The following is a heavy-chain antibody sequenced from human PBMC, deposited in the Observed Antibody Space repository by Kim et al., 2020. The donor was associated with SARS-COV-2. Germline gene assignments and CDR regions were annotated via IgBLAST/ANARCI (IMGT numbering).Heavy chain of an antibody. D-gene: IGHD3-22*01. J-gene: IGHJ4*02. Sequence: SVKVSCKASGGTFSSYAISWVRQAPGQGLEWMGGIIPIFGTANYAQKFQGRVTITADESTSTAYMELSSLRSEDTAVYYGARGAWNYYDSSALLFDYWGQGTLVTVSS. CDR2: IIPIFGTA. CDR3: ARGAWNYYDSSALLFDY. CDR1: GGTFSSYA. V-gene: IGHV1-69*13.